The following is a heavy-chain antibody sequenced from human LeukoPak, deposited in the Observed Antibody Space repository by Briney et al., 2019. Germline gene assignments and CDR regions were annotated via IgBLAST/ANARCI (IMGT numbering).Heavy chain of an antibody. J-gene: IGHJ5*02. V-gene: IGHV3-21*01. CDR2: ISSSSSYI. D-gene: IGHD6-13*01. CDR3: ARSSRIAAAIWYNWFDP. CDR1: GFTFSSYS. Sequence: GGSLRLSCAASGFTFSSYSMNWVRQAPGKGLEWVSSISSSSSYIHYADSVKGRFTISRDNAKNSLYLQMNSLRAEDTAVYYCARSSRIAAAIWYNWFDPWGQGTLVTVSS.